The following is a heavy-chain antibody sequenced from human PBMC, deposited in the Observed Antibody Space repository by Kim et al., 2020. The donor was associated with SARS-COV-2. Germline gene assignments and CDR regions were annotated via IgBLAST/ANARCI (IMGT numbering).Heavy chain of an antibody. D-gene: IGHD6-13*01. J-gene: IGHJ4*02. CDR3: AREKDSSSWYMFDY. CDR2: IYSGGST. V-gene: IGHV3-66*02. Sequence: GGSLRLSCAASGFTVSSNYMSWVRQAPGKGLEWVSVIYSGGSTYYADSVKGRFTISRDNSKNTLYLQMNSLRAEDTAVYYCAREKDSSSWYMFDYWGQGTLVTVSS. CDR1: GFTVSSNY.